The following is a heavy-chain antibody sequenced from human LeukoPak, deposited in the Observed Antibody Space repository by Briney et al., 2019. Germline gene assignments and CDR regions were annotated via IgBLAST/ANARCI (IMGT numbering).Heavy chain of an antibody. Sequence: PGGSLRLSCAASGFTFSSSAMSWVRQVPGKGLEWVSGISASGGSTSYADSVRGRFTISRDNSKNTLYVQMNSLRDEDTAVYYCAKHRRWESPHYLDSWGQGTLVSVSS. D-gene: IGHD1-26*01. V-gene: IGHV3-23*01. CDR2: ISASGGST. CDR3: AKHRRWESPHYLDS. CDR1: GFTFSSSA. J-gene: IGHJ4*02.